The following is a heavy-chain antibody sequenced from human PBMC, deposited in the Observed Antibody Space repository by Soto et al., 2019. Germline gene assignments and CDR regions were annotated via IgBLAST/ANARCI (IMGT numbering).Heavy chain of an antibody. CDR2: INHSGST. J-gene: IGHJ4*02. CDR3: ARGGKQPGQLDY. V-gene: IGHV4-34*01. D-gene: IGHD6-13*01. Sequence: PSETLALGCAVYGGCVCGYYGGGIRQPPGKGLEWIGEINHSGSTNYNPSLKSRVTISVDTSKNQFSLKLSSVTAADTAVYYCARGGKQPGQLDYWGQGTLVTVSS. CDR1: GGCVCGYY.